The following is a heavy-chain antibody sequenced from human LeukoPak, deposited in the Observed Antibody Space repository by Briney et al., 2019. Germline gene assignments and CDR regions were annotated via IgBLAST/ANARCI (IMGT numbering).Heavy chain of an antibody. Sequence: GGSLRLSCAVSGFTFSTFAMIWVRQPPGKGLEWVSAISGSGGTTYYADSVKGRFTISSDNSKNTLYLQMNSLRAEDMALYYCAKDRLSGYSGGIIDYWGQGTLVTVSS. J-gene: IGHJ4*02. CDR2: ISGSGGTT. CDR1: GFTFSTFA. D-gene: IGHD5-12*01. V-gene: IGHV3-23*01. CDR3: AKDRLSGYSGGIIDY.